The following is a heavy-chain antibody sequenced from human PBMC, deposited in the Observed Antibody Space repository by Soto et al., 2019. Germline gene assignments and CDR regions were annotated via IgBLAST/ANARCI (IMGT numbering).Heavy chain of an antibody. V-gene: IGHV2-5*02. CDR3: VHIASYYQFDWFDP. J-gene: IGHJ5*02. D-gene: IGHD3-10*01. Sequence: QITLKESGRTLVKPTQTLTLTCTFSGFSLSTSGVGVGWIRQPPGKALEWLALIYWDGDKRYSPSLKSRLTVTKDTSNNQVVLTMSNMDPVDTATYYCVHIASYYQFDWFDPWGQGILVTVSS. CDR2: IYWDGDK. CDR1: GFSLSTSGVG.